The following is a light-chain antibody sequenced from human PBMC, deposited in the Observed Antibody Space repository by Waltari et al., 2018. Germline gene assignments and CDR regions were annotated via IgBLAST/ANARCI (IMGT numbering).Light chain of an antibody. Sequence: HSALTQPPSASGPSGQSVPIACTGTNSDIDNFHYVSWYQQLPGKAPRLIIYDFTKRPSEVPNRCSGSKSGNMASLTVSYLQADDEADYFCCSFSGGNDLLFGGGTKLTVL. CDR1: NSDIDNFHY. CDR2: DFT. CDR3: CSFSGGNDLL. V-gene: IGLV2-8*01. J-gene: IGLJ2*01.